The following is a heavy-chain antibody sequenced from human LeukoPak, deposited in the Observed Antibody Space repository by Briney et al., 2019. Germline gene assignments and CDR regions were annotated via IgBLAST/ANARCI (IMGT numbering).Heavy chain of an antibody. J-gene: IGHJ4*02. D-gene: IGHD3-3*01. V-gene: IGHV3-7*03. Sequence: GGSLRLSCVASGFTFGKYWMSWVRQAPGKGLERVANIKLDGSEKNYVDSVKGRFTISRDNTKNSLYLQMNSLRAEDTAVFYCARDQYDTWSRRGNFDSWGQGTLVIVSS. CDR2: IKLDGSEK. CDR1: GFTFGKYW. CDR3: ARDQYDTWSRRGNFDS.